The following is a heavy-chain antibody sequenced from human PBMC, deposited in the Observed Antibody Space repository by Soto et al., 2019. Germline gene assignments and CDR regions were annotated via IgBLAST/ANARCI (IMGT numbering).Heavy chain of an antibody. Sequence: PSETVSLTCSVSGGSISSGDSYWSWIRQPPMKGLEWIGYISYSGSTSYNVSLKSRVSISVDTSKNQVSLKLSSVTAADTAMYYCARAVYYYDSSGHDYLYYFHYWGQATLLTVSS. CDR3: ARAVYYYDSSGHDYLYYFHY. CDR1: GGSISSGDSY. J-gene: IGHJ4*02. CDR2: ISYSGST. V-gene: IGHV4-30-4*01. D-gene: IGHD3-22*01.